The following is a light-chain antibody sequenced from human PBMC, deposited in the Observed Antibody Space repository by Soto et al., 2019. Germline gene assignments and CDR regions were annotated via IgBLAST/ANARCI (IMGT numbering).Light chain of an antibody. CDR3: QQYNNWSPLT. CDR2: GAS. V-gene: IGKV3-15*01. Sequence: EIEMTQSPATLSVSPGERATLSCRASQSVSSNLAWYQQKPGQAPRLLIYGASTRATGIPAKFSGSGSGTEFTHTISSLQSEDFAVYYCQQYNNWSPLTFGPDTKVDI. CDR1: QSVSSN. J-gene: IGKJ3*01.